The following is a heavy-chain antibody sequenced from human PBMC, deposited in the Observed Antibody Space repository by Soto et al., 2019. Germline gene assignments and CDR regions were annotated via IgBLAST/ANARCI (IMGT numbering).Heavy chain of an antibody. J-gene: IGHJ6*02. D-gene: IGHD4-17*01. CDR2: IYSGGST. CDR3: ASAGDYAISGYYYGMDV. CDR1: GFTVSSNY. V-gene: IGHV3-66*01. Sequence: EVQLVESGGGLVQPGGSLRLSCAASGFTVSSNYMSWVRQAPGKGLEWVSVIYSGGSTYYADSVKGRFTISRDNSKNTLYLQMNSLRAEDTAVYYGASAGDYAISGYYYGMDVWGQGTTVTVSS.